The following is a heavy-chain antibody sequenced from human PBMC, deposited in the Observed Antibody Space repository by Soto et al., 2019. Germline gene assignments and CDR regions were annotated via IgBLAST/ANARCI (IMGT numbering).Heavy chain of an antibody. Sequence: SETLSLTCTVSGGSISTRDYYWGWIRQPPGTGLEWVGSIYYSGNTYYNPSLKSRLTISLDKSKNQFSLTLSSVTAADTAVYYCAKNLGANLFGMDVWGLGTTVTVSS. CDR2: IYYSGNT. CDR3: AKNLGANLFGMDV. D-gene: IGHD1-7*01. V-gene: IGHV4-39*01. CDR1: GGSISTRDYY. J-gene: IGHJ6*02.